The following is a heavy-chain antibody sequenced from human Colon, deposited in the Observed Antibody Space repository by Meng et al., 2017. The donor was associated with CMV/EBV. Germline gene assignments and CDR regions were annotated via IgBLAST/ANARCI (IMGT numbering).Heavy chain of an antibody. Sequence: GGSLRLSCAASGFTFSSYDMHWVRQATGKGLEWVSAIGTAGDTYYPGSVKGRFTISRENAKNSLYLQMNSLRAGDTAMYYCVRDGSGVSGPDFYLFGMDVWGQGTTVTVSS. V-gene: IGHV3-13*01. CDR2: IGTAGDT. CDR3: VRDGSGVSGPDFYLFGMDV. D-gene: IGHD3-10*01. J-gene: IGHJ6*02. CDR1: GFTFSSYD.